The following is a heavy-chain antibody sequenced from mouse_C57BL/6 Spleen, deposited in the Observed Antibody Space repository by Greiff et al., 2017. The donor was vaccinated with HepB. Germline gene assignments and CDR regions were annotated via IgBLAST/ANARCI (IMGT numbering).Heavy chain of an antibody. J-gene: IGHJ4*01. Sequence: VQLKESGPGLVAPSQSLSITCTVSGFSFTSYGVDWVRQSPGKGLEWLGVIWGVGSTNYNSALKSRLSISKDNSKSQVFLKMNSLQTDDTAMYYCASGPYAMDYWGQGTSVTVSS. V-gene: IGHV2-6*01. CDR1: GFSFTSYG. CDR2: IWGVGST. CDR3: ASGPYAMDY.